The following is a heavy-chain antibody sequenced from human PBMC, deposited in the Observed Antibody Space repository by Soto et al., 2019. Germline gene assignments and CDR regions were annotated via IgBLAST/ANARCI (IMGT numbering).Heavy chain of an antibody. CDR1: GDSYSISTYS. Sequence: TLCLTCNMSGDSYSISTYSWSWIRQPPGKALQWIGFIYQSGVTSYNPSLASRVSISLDRSNNQCSLKLKSVTAADTAVYFFAGMPYTSGLRFDPWGQGTLVTAPQ. D-gene: IGHD6-19*01. J-gene: IGHJ5*02. CDR3: AGMPYTSGLRFDP. CDR2: IYQSGVT. V-gene: IGHV4-30-2*01.